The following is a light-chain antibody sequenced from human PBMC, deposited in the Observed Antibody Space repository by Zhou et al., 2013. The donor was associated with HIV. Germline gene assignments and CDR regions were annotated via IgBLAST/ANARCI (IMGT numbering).Light chain of an antibody. CDR3: QHRSNWLT. Sequence: EIVLTQSPGTLSLSPGERATLSCRASQSVSSSYLTWYQQKPGQAPRLLIYGASSRATGIPDRFSGSGSGTDFTLTISSLEPEDFAVYYCQHRSNWLTFGGGTKVEI. CDR2: GAS. V-gene: IGKV3D-20*02. CDR1: QSVSSSY. J-gene: IGKJ4*01.